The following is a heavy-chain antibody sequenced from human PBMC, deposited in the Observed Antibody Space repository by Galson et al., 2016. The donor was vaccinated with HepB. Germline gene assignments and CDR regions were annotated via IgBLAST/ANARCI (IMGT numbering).Heavy chain of an antibody. CDR3: AKPLSNDILRGSGLHV. CDR2: INVTGPVL. D-gene: IGHD2-8*01. J-gene: IGHJ6*02. Sequence: SLRLSCAASQFTFNMYSMAWVRQAPGKGLEWVSSINVTGPVLYYPDSVRGRFSISSDNSKNMLYPHMRSLSPQDTAVYFCAKPLSNDILRGSGLHVWGRGTTVTVSS. V-gene: IGHV3-23*01. CDR1: QFTFNMYS.